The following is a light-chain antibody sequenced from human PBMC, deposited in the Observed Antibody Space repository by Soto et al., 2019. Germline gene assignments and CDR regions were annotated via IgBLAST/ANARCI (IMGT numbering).Light chain of an antibody. CDR2: GAS. J-gene: IGKJ4*01. Sequence: EIVLTQSPGTLSLSPGERATLSCRASQSVSSSYLAWYQQKPGQAPGLLIYGASSRATGIPDRFSGSGSGTDFTLTISRLEPEDFAVYYCQQYGSSPPLTFGGGTKVEIK. CDR3: QQYGSSPPLT. CDR1: QSVSSSY. V-gene: IGKV3-20*01.